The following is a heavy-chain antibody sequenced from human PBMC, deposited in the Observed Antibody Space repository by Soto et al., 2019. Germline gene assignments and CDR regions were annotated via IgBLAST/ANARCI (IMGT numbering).Heavy chain of an antibody. CDR2: ITGGNT. V-gene: IGHV3-23*01. J-gene: IGHJ4*02. CDR3: AKDKERGGYDSDFDS. Sequence: EVQLLESGGGLIQPGGSLRLSCAASGFTFGTFGMGWVRQAPGKGLEWVSTITGGNTYYAASVKGRFTISRDNSENTLYLQMSSLRAEDTALYYCAKDKERGGYDSDFDSWGQGTLVTVSS. D-gene: IGHD3-3*01. CDR1: GFTFGTFG.